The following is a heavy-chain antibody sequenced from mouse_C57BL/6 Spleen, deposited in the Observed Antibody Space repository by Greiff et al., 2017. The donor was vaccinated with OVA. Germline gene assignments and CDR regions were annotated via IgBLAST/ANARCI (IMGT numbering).Heavy chain of an antibody. CDR3: ARGKRAAGTDY. V-gene: IGHV1-61*01. D-gene: IGHD4-1*01. CDR2: IYPSDSET. J-gene: IGHJ2*01. CDR1: GYTFTSYW. Sequence: QVQLQQPGAELVRPGSSVKLSCKASGYTFTSYWMDWVKQRPGQGLEWIGNIYPSDSETHYNQKFKDKATLTVDKSSRTAYMQLSSLTSEDSAVYYCARGKRAAGTDYWGQGTTLTVSS.